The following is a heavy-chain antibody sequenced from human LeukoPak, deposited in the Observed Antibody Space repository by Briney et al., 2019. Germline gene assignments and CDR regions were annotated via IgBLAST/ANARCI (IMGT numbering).Heavy chain of an antibody. J-gene: IGHJ3*02. Sequence: GGSLRLSCAASGFTFSSYGMHWVRQAPGKGLEWVAFIRYDGSNKYYADSVKGRFTISRDSSKNTLYLQMNSLRAEDTAVYYCAKLPAPPVRDAFDIWGQGTMVTVSS. V-gene: IGHV3-30*02. CDR3: AKLPAPPVRDAFDI. CDR1: GFTFSSYG. D-gene: IGHD6-6*01. CDR2: IRYDGSNK.